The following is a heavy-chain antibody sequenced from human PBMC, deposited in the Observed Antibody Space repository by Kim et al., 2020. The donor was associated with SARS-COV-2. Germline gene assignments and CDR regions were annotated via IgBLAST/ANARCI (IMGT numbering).Heavy chain of an antibody. D-gene: IGHD6-6*01. CDR3: ARGSRIAARPLDY. J-gene: IGHJ4*02. V-gene: IGHV4-34*01. CDR2: INHSGST. Sequence: SETLSLTCAVYGGSFSGYYWSWIRQPPGKGLEWIGEINHSGSTNYNPSLKSRVTISVDTSKNQFSLKLSSVTAADTAVYYCARGSRIAARPLDYWGQGTLVTVSS. CDR1: GGSFSGYY.